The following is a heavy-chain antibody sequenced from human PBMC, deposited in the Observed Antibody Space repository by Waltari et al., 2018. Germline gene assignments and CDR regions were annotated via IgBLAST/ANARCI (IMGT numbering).Heavy chain of an antibody. Sequence: EVQLLESGGGLVQPGGSLRLSCAASGFFFSSYTLNWVRQAPGQGLEWVSSITGSGDYPYYADSVKGRFTISRDNAKSSLYLQMNSLRAEDTALYYCARGLQQLDESFWGQGTLVTVSS. CDR3: ARGLQQLDESF. CDR1: GFFFSSYT. CDR2: ITGSGDYP. D-gene: IGHD1-1*01. J-gene: IGHJ4*02. V-gene: IGHV3-21*02.